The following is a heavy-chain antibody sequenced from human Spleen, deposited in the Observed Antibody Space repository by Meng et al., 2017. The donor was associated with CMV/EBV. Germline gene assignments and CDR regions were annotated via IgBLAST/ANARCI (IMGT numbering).Heavy chain of an antibody. J-gene: IGHJ4*02. CDR1: GYTFSRHG. V-gene: IGHV1-18*01. Sequence: ASVKVSCKASGYTFSRHGISWVRQAPGQGLEWMGWITAYNGHTEYAQKLQGRVTMTTDLSTSTAYMELRSLRSDDTAVYYCARDQEMDYDYWGQGTLVTVSS. CDR2: ITAYNGHT. CDR3: ARDQEMDYDY. D-gene: IGHD5-24*01.